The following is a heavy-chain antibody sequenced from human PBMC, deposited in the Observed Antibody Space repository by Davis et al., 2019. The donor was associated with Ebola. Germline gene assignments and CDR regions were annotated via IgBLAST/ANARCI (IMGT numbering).Heavy chain of an antibody. V-gene: IGHV1-24*01. J-gene: IGHJ3*02. D-gene: IGHD1-7*01. CDR2: FDPEDGET. CDR3: ARLLDLRPSI. CDR1: GYTLTELS. Sequence: ASVKVSCKVSGYTLTELSMHWVRQAPGQGLEWMGGFDPEDGETIYAQRFQGRVNMTEDTSTDTAYMELSSLRSEDTAVYYCARLLDLRPSIWGQGTMVTVSS.